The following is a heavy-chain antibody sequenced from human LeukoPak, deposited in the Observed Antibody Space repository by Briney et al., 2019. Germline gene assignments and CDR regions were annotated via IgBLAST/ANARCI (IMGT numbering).Heavy chain of an antibody. D-gene: IGHD3-10*01. CDR3: ARDVITMVRGDPNRFDY. Sequence: SETLSLTCTVSGYSISSGYYWGWIRQPPGKGLEWIGSIYHSGSTYYNPSLKSRVTISVDTSKNQFSLKLSSVTAADTAVYYCARDVITMVRGDPNRFDYWGQGTLVTVSS. V-gene: IGHV4-38-2*02. J-gene: IGHJ4*02. CDR2: IYHSGST. CDR1: GYSISSGYY.